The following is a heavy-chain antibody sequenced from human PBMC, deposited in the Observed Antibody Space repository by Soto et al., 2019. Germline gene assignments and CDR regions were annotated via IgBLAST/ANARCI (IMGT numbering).Heavy chain of an antibody. CDR1: GFTFSSYG. CDR3: ARERCGGDCYQVDY. Sequence: QVQLVESGGGVVQPGRSLRLSCAASGFTFSSYGMHWVRQAPGKGLEWVAVIWYDGSNKYYADSVKGRFTISRDNSKNTLYLQMSSLRAEDTAVYYCARERCGGDCYQVDYWGQGTLVTVCS. D-gene: IGHD2-21*02. J-gene: IGHJ4*02. V-gene: IGHV3-33*01. CDR2: IWYDGSNK.